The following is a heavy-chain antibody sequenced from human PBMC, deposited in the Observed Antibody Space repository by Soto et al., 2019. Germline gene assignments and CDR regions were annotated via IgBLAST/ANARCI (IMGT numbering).Heavy chain of an antibody. J-gene: IGHJ5*02. CDR3: AKPGGHGGSIAGTGWFDP. CDR1: GFTFSSYA. V-gene: IGHV3-23*01. D-gene: IGHD6-6*01. CDR2: ISGSGGST. Sequence: PGGSLRLSCAASGFTFSSYAMSWVRQAPGKGLEWVSAISGSGGSTYYADSVKGRFTISRDNSKNTLYLQMNSLRAEDTAVYYCAKPGGHGGSIAGTGWFDPWGQGTLVTVS.